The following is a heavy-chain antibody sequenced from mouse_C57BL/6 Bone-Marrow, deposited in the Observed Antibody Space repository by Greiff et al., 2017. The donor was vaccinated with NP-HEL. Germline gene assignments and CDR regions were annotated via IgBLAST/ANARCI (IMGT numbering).Heavy chain of an antibody. Sequence: VQLQESGAELVKPGASVKLSCKASGYTFTSYWMHWVKQRPGRGLEWIGRIDPNSGGTKYNEKFKSKATLTVDKPSSTAYMQLSSLTSEDSAVYYCARGGIHYYGSSYAMDYWGQGTSVTVSS. CDR3: ARGGIHYYGSSYAMDY. J-gene: IGHJ4*01. CDR2: IDPNSGGT. D-gene: IGHD1-1*01. CDR1: GYTFTSYW. V-gene: IGHV1-72*01.